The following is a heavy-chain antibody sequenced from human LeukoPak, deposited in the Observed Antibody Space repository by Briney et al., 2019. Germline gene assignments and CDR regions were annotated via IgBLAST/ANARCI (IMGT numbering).Heavy chain of an antibody. Sequence: KLSGPTLFKPAQTLTLTCTFSGFSRRTRGVGVGWIRQPPGKALEWLALIYWDDDKRYSPSLKSRLTITKDTSKNQVVLTMTNIDPVDTATYYCAHNNGILAADYWGQGTLATVSS. CDR3: AHNNGILAADY. CDR2: IYWDDDK. D-gene: IGHD2-8*01. J-gene: IGHJ4*02. V-gene: IGHV2-5*02. CDR1: GFSRRTRGVG.